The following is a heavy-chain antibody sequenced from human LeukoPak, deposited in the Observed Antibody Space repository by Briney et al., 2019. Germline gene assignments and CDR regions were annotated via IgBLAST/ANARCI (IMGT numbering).Heavy chain of an antibody. J-gene: IGHJ4*02. CDR1: GFTFSSYS. D-gene: IGHD6-19*01. Sequence: GGSLRLSCAASGFTFSSYSMNWVRQAPGKGLEWVSSISGSSSYIYYADSVKGRFTISRDNAKNSLYLQINSLRAEDTAVYYCARGCGWYYYFDYWGQGTLVTVSS. V-gene: IGHV3-21*01. CDR3: ARGCGWYYYFDY. CDR2: ISGSSSYI.